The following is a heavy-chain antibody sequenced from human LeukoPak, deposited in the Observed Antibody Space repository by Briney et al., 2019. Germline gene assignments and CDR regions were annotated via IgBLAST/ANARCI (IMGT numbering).Heavy chain of an antibody. CDR1: GFTFSSNT. Sequence: GGSLRLSCAASGFTFSSNTMDWARQAPGKGLEWVSSISSDGIHTFYADPVKGRFTISRDNAKNPLYLQMNSLRDEDTAVYYCSKDRPRSSFDYWGQGILVTVSS. CDR2: ISSDGIHT. D-gene: IGHD6-6*01. CDR3: SKDRPRSSFDY. J-gene: IGHJ4*02. V-gene: IGHV3-21*01.